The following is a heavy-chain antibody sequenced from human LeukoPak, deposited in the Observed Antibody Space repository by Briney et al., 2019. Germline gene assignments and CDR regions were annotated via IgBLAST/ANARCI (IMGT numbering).Heavy chain of an antibody. CDR2: IKQDGSEK. V-gene: IGHV3-7*01. J-gene: IGHJ5*02. Sequence: PGGSLRLSCAASGFTFSSYWMSWVRQAPGKGLEWVANIKQDGSEKYYVDSVKGRFTISRDNAKNSLYLQMNSLRAEDTAVYYCARDHGRYQLRNPNWLDPWGQGTLVTVSS. CDR1: GFTFSSYW. CDR3: ARDHGRYQLRNPNWLDP. D-gene: IGHD2-2*01.